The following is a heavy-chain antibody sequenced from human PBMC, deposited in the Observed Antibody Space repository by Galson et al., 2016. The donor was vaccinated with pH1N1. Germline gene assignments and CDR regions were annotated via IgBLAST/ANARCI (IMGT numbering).Heavy chain of an antibody. V-gene: IGHV1-69*05. Sequence: SVKVSCKASGGTIFNSFAFSWVRQAPGQGLEWMGGITAIFGTANYAQKFQGRVTITTVEATTTAYMELSRLTSEDTAVDYCARQGDSSGWESWGQGTQVTVSS. CDR3: ARQGDSSGWES. CDR2: ITAIFGTA. J-gene: IGHJ5*02. D-gene: IGHD6-19*01. CDR1: GGTIFNSFA.